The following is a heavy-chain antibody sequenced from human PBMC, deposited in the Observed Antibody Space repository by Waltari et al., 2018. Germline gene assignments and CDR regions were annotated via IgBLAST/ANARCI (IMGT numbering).Heavy chain of an antibody. CDR1: GGSISSGRYY. V-gene: IGHV4-61*09. J-gene: IGHJ4*02. D-gene: IGHD6-13*01. CDR2: IYTSGST. Sequence: QVQLQESGPGLVKPSQTLSLTCTVSGGSISSGRYYWSWIRQPAGKGLEWIGYIYTSGSTNYNPSLKSRVTISVDTSKNQFSLKLSSVTAADTAVYYCAREGIAAAGIDYWGQGTLVTVSS. CDR3: AREGIAAAGIDY.